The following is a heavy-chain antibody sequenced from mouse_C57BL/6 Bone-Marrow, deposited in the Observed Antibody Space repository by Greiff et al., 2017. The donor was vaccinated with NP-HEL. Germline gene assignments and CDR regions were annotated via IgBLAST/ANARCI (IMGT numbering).Heavy chain of an antibody. J-gene: IGHJ3*01. CDR2: ISSGGSYT. D-gene: IGHD2-4*01. V-gene: IGHV5-6*01. CDR1: GFTFSSYG. Sequence: EVNLVESGGDLVKPGGSLKLSCAASGFTFSSYGMSWVRQTPDKRLEWVAIISSGGSYTYYPDSVKGRFTISRDNAKNTLYLQMSSLKSEDTAMYYCASPYDYDVAWFAYWGQGTLVTVSA. CDR3: ASPYDYDVAWFAY.